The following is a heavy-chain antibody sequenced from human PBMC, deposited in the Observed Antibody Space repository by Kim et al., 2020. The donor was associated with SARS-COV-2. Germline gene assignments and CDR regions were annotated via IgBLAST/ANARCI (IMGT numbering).Heavy chain of an antibody. Sequence: YAQKRKGRVTMTTDTSTRKAYMERRSLRSDDTAVYYCARDLAGYYHAFDIWGQGTMVTVSS. CDR3: ARDLAGYYHAFDI. V-gene: IGHV1-18*01. D-gene: IGHD3-9*01. J-gene: IGHJ3*02.